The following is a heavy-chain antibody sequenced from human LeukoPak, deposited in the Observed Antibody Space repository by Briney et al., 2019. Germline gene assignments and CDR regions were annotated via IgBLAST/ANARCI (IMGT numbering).Heavy chain of an antibody. J-gene: IGHJ5*02. CDR1: GGSISSGSYY. D-gene: IGHD3-9*01. Sequence: PSETLSLTCTVSGGSISSGSYYWSWIRQPAGKGLEWIGRIYTSGSTNYNPSLKSRVTISVDTSENQFSLKLSSVTAADTAVYYCARATPSLRYFDWFENNFDPWGQGTLVTVSS. V-gene: IGHV4-61*02. CDR2: IYTSGST. CDR3: ARATPSLRYFDWFENNFDP.